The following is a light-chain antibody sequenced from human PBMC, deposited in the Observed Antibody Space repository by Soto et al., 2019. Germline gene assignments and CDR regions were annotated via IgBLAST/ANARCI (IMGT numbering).Light chain of an antibody. CDR3: QQYGSSPPT. CDR2: GAS. J-gene: IGKJ5*01. CDR1: QSVSSSY. V-gene: IGKV3-20*01. Sequence: EIVWTQSPGTLSVSPGERVTLSCRASQSVSSSYLAWYKQKPGQAPRLLIYGASSRATGIPDRFSGSGSGTEFTLTISRLEPEDFEVYYCQQYGSSPPTFGQGTRLEIK.